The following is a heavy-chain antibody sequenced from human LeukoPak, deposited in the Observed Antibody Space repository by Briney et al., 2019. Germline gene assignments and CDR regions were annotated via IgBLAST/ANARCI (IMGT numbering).Heavy chain of an antibody. J-gene: IGHJ4*02. Sequence: PGGSLRLSCTASGFTFGDYALSWVRQAPGKGLEWLSYISTRDNTIQYADSVKGRFTISRDNANNSVFLQMNNLRAEDSAIYYCARGARWAYYFDYWGQGSLVTVSS. D-gene: IGHD4-23*01. CDR1: GFTFGDYA. CDR3: ARGARWAYYFDY. V-gene: IGHV3-11*01. CDR2: ISTRDNTI.